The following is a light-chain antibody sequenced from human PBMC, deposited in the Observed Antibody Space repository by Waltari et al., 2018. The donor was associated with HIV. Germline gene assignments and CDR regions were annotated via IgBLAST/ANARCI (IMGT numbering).Light chain of an antibody. J-gene: IGLJ1*01. CDR1: SSNIGRNY. CDR3: AAWDDSLSVYV. V-gene: IGLV1-47*01. CDR2: RNN. Sequence: QSVLTQPTSASGTPGQRVTISCSGSSSNIGRNYVYWYRQLPGTAPQLLIYRNNQRPSGVPYRFSGSTSGTSASLAISGLRSEDEADYFCAAWDDSLSVYVFGTGTKVTVL.